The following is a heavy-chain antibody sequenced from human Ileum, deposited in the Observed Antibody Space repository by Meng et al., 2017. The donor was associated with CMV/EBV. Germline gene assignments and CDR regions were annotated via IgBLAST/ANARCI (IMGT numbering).Heavy chain of an antibody. J-gene: IGHJ6*02. Sequence: GESLKISCAASGFTFSSYSMNWVRQAPGKGLEWVSYISSSSSTIYYADSVKGRFTISRDNAKNSLYLQMNSLRAEDTAVYYCARDRGVVPAALGYYGMDVWGQGTMVTVSS. V-gene: IGHV3-48*04. CDR1: GFTFSSYS. CDR3: ARDRGVVPAALGYYGMDV. CDR2: ISSSSSTI. D-gene: IGHD2-2*01.